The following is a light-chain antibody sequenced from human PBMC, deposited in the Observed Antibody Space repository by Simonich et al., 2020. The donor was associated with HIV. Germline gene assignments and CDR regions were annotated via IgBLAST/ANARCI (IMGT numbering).Light chain of an antibody. J-gene: IGKJ1*01. CDR3: QQSFSAPRT. CDR1: QSISSY. Sequence: DIQMTQSPSSLSASVGDRVTVSCRASQSISSYLNWYQQKPGKAPKLLIYAASSLQRGVPSRVSGSASGTDFTLTISSLQPEDFATYYCQQSFSAPRTFGPGTKVEIK. CDR2: AAS. V-gene: IGKV1-39*01.